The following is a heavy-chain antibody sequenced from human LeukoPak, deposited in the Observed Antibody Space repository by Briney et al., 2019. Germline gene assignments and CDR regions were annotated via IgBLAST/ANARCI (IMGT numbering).Heavy chain of an antibody. Sequence: PGGSLRLSCAASGFTVNNEYMYGVRQAPRRGLEGVSLIYADGRTFYTDSVRGRFTISRDNSRNTVDLQMNRLRAEDPAVYFCVRSVFSWGQGTRVTVSS. CDR1: GFTVNNEY. J-gene: IGHJ5*02. CDR2: IYADGRT. D-gene: IGHD2-8*01. CDR3: VRSVFS. V-gene: IGHV3-66*01.